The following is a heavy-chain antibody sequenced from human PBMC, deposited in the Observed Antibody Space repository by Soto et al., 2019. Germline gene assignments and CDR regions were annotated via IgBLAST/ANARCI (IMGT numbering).Heavy chain of an antibody. CDR3: ARDLTLYGSGSYYHFDY. D-gene: IGHD3-10*01. CDR1: GFTXSSYS. V-gene: IGHV3-21*01. CDR2: ISSSSSYI. J-gene: IGHJ4*02. Sequence: GGSLRLSCAASGFTXSSYSMNXVRQAPGKGLEWVSSISSSSSYIYYADSVKGRFTISRDNAKNSLYLQMNSLRAEDTAVYYCARDLTLYGSGSYYHFDYWGQGTLVTVSS.